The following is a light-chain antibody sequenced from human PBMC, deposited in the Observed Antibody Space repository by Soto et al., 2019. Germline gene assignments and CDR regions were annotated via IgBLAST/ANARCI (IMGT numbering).Light chain of an antibody. V-gene: IGKV3-15*01. Sequence: EVVMTQSPATLSLSPGERATLSCRASQSVSSSLAWYQQKPGQAPRLLIYGASTRATGIPDRFSGSGSETEFTLTISSLQAEDFAIYYCQQYNNWWKFGQGTKVEIK. J-gene: IGKJ1*01. CDR3: QQYNNWWK. CDR2: GAS. CDR1: QSVSSS.